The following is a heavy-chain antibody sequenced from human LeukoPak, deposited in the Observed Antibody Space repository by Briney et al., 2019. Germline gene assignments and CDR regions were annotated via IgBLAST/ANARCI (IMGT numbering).Heavy chain of an antibody. Sequence: GGPLRLSCAASGFTFSSYWMSWVRQAPGKGLEWVANIKQDGSEKYYVDSVKGRFTISRDNAKNSLHLQMNSLRAEDTAVYYCARETYYYDSSGYYYYDAFDIWGQGTMVTVSS. CDR1: GFTFSSYW. D-gene: IGHD3-22*01. CDR2: IKQDGSEK. CDR3: ARETYYYDSSGYYYYDAFDI. J-gene: IGHJ3*02. V-gene: IGHV3-7*01.